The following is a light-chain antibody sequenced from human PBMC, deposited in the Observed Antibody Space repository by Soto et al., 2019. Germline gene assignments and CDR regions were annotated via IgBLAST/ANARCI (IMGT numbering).Light chain of an antibody. CDR3: QQYNNWPIT. CDR2: GAS. Sequence: EIVMTQSPGTLSVSPVERATLSCRASQSIGSNLAWYQQKPGQSPRLLIYGASTRATGLPARFSGSGSGTEFTLTISSLQSEDFALYYCQQYNNWPITFGQGTRLEI. J-gene: IGKJ5*01. V-gene: IGKV3-15*01. CDR1: QSIGSN.